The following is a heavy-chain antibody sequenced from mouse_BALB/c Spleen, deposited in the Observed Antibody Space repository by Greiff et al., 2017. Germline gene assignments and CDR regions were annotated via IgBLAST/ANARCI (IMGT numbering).Heavy chain of an antibody. CDR2: ISSGGSYT. CDR3: ARQGNDYQAWFAY. CDR1: GFTFSSYA. J-gene: IGHJ3*01. V-gene: IGHV5-9-3*01. D-gene: IGHD2-4*01. Sequence: EVKLMESGGGLVKPGGSLKLSCAASGFTFSSYAMSWVRQTPEKRLEWVATISSGGSYTYYPDSVKGRFTISRDNAKNTLYLQMSSLRSEDTAMYYCARQGNDYQAWFAYWGQGTLVTVSA.